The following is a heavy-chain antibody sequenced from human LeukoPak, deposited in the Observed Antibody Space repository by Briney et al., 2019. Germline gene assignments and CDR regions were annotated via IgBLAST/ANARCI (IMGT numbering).Heavy chain of an antibody. V-gene: IGHV3-23*01. Sequence: GGPLRLSCVGSGFTFSGNSMNWVRQAPGKGLEWVSSIRGSGFTYYPDSVKGRFIISRDSSNNTLLLQMNSLRAEDSALYFCAKGSRESPRTMLDAFDMWGQGTVVIVSS. CDR2: IRGSGFT. CDR3: AKGSRESPRTMLDAFDM. CDR1: GFTFSGNS. J-gene: IGHJ3*02. D-gene: IGHD1-14*01.